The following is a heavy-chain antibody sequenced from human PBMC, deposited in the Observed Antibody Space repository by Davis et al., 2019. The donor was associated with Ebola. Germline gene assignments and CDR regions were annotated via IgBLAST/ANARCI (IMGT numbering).Heavy chain of an antibody. CDR2: ISADNGNT. CDR3: AREIGVAVPGVMKDAFDI. J-gene: IGHJ3*02. CDR1: GYTFSTYG. V-gene: IGHV1-18*01. D-gene: IGHD2-2*01. Sequence: ASVKVSCKASGYTFSTYGISWVRQAPGQGLEWMGWISADNGNTNYAQKFQGRVTMTTDTSTSTAYMELRSLTSDDTAVYYCAREIGVAVPGVMKDAFDIWGQGTVVTVSS.